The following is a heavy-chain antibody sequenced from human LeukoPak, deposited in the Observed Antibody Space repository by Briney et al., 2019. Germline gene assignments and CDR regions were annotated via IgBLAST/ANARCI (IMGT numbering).Heavy chain of an antibody. CDR2: FDPEDGET. CDR1: GYTLTELS. Sequence: ASVKVSCKVSGYTLTELSMHWVRQAPGKGLEWMGGFDPEDGETIYAQKFQGRVTMTEDTSTDPAYMELSSLRSEDTAVYYCASMGRYCTGGVCYAPYYFDYWGQGTLVTVSS. CDR3: ASMGRYCTGGVCYAPYYFDY. J-gene: IGHJ4*02. D-gene: IGHD2-8*02. V-gene: IGHV1-24*01.